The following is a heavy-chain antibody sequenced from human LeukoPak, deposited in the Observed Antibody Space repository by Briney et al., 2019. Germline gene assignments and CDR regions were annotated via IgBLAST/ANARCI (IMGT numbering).Heavy chain of an antibody. V-gene: IGHV1-24*01. CDR3: ATAYDILTGSYFDY. CDR1: GYTLTELS. Sequence: ASVKVSCKVSGYTLTELSMHWVRQAPGKGLERMGGFDPEDGETIYAQKFQGRVTMTEDTSTDTAYMELSSLRSEDTAVYYCATAYDILTGSYFDYWGQGTLVTVSS. D-gene: IGHD3-9*01. CDR2: FDPEDGET. J-gene: IGHJ4*02.